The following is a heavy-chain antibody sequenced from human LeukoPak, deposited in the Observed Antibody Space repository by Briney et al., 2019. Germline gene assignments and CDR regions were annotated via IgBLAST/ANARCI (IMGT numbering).Heavy chain of an antibody. CDR1: GFLFSSYT. J-gene: IGHJ4*02. CDR2: ISGKSNYI. D-gene: IGHD6-13*01. V-gene: IGHV3-21*04. Sequence: GGSLRLSCTGSGFLFSSYTMNWVRQAPGRGLDWVSSISGKSNYIYDADSVKGRFTISRDNSKNTLYLQMNSLRAEDTAVYYCAKDLYSSSWYKTYYFDYWGQGTLVTVSS. CDR3: AKDLYSSSWYKTYYFDY.